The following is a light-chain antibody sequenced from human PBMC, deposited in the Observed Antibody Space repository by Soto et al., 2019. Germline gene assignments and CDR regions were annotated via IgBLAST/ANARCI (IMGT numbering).Light chain of an antibody. CDR3: QQYNNWLWT. CDR2: GAS. J-gene: IGKJ1*01. V-gene: IGKV3-15*01. CDR1: QSVSST. Sequence: EIVMTQSPATLSVSPGERATLSCRASQSVSSTLAWYQQKPGQAPRLIIYGASTRATGIPARFSGSGSGTEFTLTISSLQSEDVAVYYCQQYNNWLWTLGQGTKVDIK.